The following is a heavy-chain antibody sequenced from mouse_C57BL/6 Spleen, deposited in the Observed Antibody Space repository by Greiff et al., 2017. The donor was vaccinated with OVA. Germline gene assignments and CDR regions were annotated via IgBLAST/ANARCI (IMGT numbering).Heavy chain of an antibody. D-gene: IGHD1-1*01. CDR3: ARDRDYGSSFCYFDY. CDR1: GFTFSSYA. CDR2: ISDGGSYT. J-gene: IGHJ2*01. Sequence: EVKVVESGGGLVKPGGSLKLSCAASGFTFSSYAMSWVRQTPEKRLEWVATISDGGSYTYYPDNVKGRFTISRDNAKNNLYLQMSHLKSEDTAMYYCARDRDYGSSFCYFDYWGQGTTLTVSS. V-gene: IGHV5-4*01.